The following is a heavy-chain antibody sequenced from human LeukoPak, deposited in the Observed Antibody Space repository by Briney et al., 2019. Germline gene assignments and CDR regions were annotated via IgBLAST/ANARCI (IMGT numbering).Heavy chain of an antibody. CDR2: IKQDGTGK. CDR3: ARDVRPDY. J-gene: IGHJ4*02. D-gene: IGHD6-6*01. Sequence: GGSLRLSCAAPGFTCSSYWRSWVRQAPGEGLEWLANIKQDGTGKYYMGSVKGRFSTSRDNAKNSLYLQMNALRAEDTAVYYCARDVRPDYWGQGTLVTVSS. CDR1: GFTCSSYW. V-gene: IGHV3-7*04.